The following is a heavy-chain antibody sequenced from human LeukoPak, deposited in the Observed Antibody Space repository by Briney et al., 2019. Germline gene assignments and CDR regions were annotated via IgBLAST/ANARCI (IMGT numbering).Heavy chain of an antibody. J-gene: IGHJ4*02. CDR1: EYTFTGSY. Sequence: GASVKVSCKASEYTFTGSYIHWVRQAPGQGLEWMGWSNPNSGGTDYAQKFQGRVTLTRDTSISTTYMELSRLGSDDTAVYYCARESSSGFDYWGQGTLVTVSS. CDR3: ARESSSGFDY. V-gene: IGHV1-2*02. D-gene: IGHD6-19*01. CDR2: SNPNSGGT.